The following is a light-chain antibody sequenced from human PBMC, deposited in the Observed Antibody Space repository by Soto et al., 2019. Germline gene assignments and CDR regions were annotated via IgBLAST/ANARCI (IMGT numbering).Light chain of an antibody. J-gene: IGLJ1*01. CDR2: TDN. CDR3: AAWDDSLNGLYV. CDR1: SSNIGINT. V-gene: IGLV1-44*01. Sequence: QSVMTQPPSASRTPGQRVTISWAGSSSNIGINTVNWYQQAPGTAPKLLIYTDNQRPSGVPDRFSGSKSGTSASLAISGLQSEDEADYYCAAWDDSLNGLYVFGTGTKVTVL.